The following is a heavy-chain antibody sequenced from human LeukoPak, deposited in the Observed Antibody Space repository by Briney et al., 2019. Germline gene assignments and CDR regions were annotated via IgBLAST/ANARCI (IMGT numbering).Heavy chain of an antibody. D-gene: IGHD6-13*01. CDR3: ARGSHAAGMYYFDY. Sequence: SETLSLTCTVSGGSIRSSYYYWGWIRQPPGKGLEWIGSIYDSGSTYYNPSLKSRVTISVDTSKNQFSLKLSSVTAADTAVYYCARGSHAAGMYYFDYWGQGTLVTVSS. J-gene: IGHJ4*02. CDR1: GGSIRSSYYY. V-gene: IGHV4-39*07. CDR2: IYDSGST.